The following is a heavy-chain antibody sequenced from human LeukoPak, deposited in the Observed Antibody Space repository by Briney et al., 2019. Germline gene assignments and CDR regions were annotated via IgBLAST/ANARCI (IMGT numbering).Heavy chain of an antibody. V-gene: IGHV3-11*01. D-gene: IGHD6-19*01. Sequence: GGSLRLSCAASGFSFNNYYMGWIRQAPGKGLEWVSYISASGSTIFYADSVKGRFTIFRDNAKNSLYLQMNSLRAEDTALYYCARAVAGIPSDYWGQGTLVTVSS. CDR3: ARAVAGIPSDY. J-gene: IGHJ4*02. CDR2: ISASGSTI. CDR1: GFSFNNYY.